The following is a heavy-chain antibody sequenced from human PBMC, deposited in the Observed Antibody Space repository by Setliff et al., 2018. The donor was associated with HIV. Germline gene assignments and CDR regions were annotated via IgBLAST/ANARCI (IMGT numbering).Heavy chain of an antibody. J-gene: IGHJ4*02. V-gene: IGHV4-59*12. CDR2: IYYSGNT. Sequence: KPSETLSLTCTASGGSISRYYWSWIRQPPGKGLEWIGYIYYSGNTNYNPSLKRRVTISVDTSKNQFSLKLNSVTAADTAVYYCARDLLGSSSLVDYWGQGTLVTVSS. D-gene: IGHD6-6*01. CDR3: ARDLLGSSSLVDY. CDR1: GGSISRYY.